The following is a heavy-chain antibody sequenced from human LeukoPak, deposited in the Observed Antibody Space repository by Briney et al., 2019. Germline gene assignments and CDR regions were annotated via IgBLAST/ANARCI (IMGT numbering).Heavy chain of an antibody. CDR2: ISSSGSTI. CDR3: AKDIGSSGYYYLDY. Sequence: GGSLRLSCAASGFTFSDYYMSWIRQAPGKGLEWVSYISSSGSTIYYADSVKGRFTISRDNAKNSLYLQMNSLRAEDTALYYCAKDIGSSGYYYLDYWGQGTLVTVSS. V-gene: IGHV3-11*01. CDR1: GFTFSDYY. D-gene: IGHD3-22*01. J-gene: IGHJ4*02.